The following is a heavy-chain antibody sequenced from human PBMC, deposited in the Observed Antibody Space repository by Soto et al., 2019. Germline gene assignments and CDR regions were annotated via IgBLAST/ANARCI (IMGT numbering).Heavy chain of an antibody. CDR1: GYSFTSYW. Sequence: PGESLKISCKGSGYSFTSYWIGWVRQMPGKGLEWMGIIYPGDSDTRYSPSFQGQVTISADKSISTAYLQMNSLRVEDTAVYYCAARLVGSGMDVWGQGTTVTVSS. V-gene: IGHV5-51*01. D-gene: IGHD2-2*01. CDR3: AARLVGSGMDV. J-gene: IGHJ6*02. CDR2: IYPGDSDT.